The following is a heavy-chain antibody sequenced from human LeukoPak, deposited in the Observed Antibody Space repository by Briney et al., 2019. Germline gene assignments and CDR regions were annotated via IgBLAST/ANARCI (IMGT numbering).Heavy chain of an antibody. CDR1: GFTFSSYA. D-gene: IGHD4-17*01. CDR3: ARSTMTTVTRAGFDY. Sequence: SGGSLRLSCAASGFTFSSYAMHWVRQAPGKGLEWVAVISYDGSNKYYADSVKGRFTISRDNSKNTLYLQMNSLRAEDTAVYYCARSTMTTVTRAGFDYWGQGTLVTVSS. V-gene: IGHV3-30*04. CDR2: ISYDGSNK. J-gene: IGHJ4*02.